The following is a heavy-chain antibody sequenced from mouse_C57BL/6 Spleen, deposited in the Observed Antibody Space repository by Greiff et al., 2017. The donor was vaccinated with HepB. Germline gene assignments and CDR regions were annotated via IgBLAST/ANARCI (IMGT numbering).Heavy chain of an antibody. CDR3: ARYLDYYGSSSRGYFDY. CDR1: GFTFSDYY. Sequence: EVQRVESGGGLVQPGGSLSLSCAASGFTFSDYYMSWVRQPPGKALEWLGFIRNKANGYTTEYSASVKGRFTISRDNSQSILYLQMNALRAEDSATYYCARYLDYYGSSSRGYFDYWGQGTTLTVSS. D-gene: IGHD1-1*01. J-gene: IGHJ2*01. V-gene: IGHV7-3*01. CDR2: IRNKANGYTT.